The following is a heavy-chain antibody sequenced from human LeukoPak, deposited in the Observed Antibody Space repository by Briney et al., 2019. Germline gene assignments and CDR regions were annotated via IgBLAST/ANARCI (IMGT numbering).Heavy chain of an antibody. CDR3: ASVGSLWSALPS. Sequence: PSETLSLTCTVSGGSISSGGYYWSWIRQHPGKGLEWIGYIFYSGSTYYNPSLKSRVTISVDTSKNQLSLKLSSVTAADTAVYYCASVGSLWSALPSWGQGTLVTFSS. V-gene: IGHV4-31*03. CDR1: GGSISSGGYY. CDR2: IFYSGST. D-gene: IGHD3-10*01. J-gene: IGHJ5*02.